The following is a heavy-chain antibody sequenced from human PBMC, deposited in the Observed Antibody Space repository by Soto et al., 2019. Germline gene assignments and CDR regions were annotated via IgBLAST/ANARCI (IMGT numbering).Heavy chain of an antibody. Sequence: EVQLVESGGGLVQPGGSLRLSCAASGFTFSSYSMNWVRQAPGKGLEWVSYISSSSSTIYYAESVKGRFTISRDNAKNSLYLQMSSLRAEDTAVYYCARPDSGYDRPPFDYWGQGTLVTVSS. CDR2: ISSSSSTI. D-gene: IGHD5-12*01. CDR3: ARPDSGYDRPPFDY. CDR1: GFTFSSYS. V-gene: IGHV3-48*01. J-gene: IGHJ4*02.